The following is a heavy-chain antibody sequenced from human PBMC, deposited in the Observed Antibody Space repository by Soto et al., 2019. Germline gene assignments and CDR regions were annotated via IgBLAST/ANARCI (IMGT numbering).Heavy chain of an antibody. Sequence: GGSLRLSCAASGFTFSSYWMSWVRQAPGKGLEWVANIKQDGSEKYYVDSVKGRFTISRDNAKNSLYLQMNSLRAEGTAVYYCASDEYSISSDYWGQGTLVTVS. J-gene: IGHJ4*02. CDR2: IKQDGSEK. CDR3: ASDEYSISSDY. CDR1: GFTFSSYW. V-gene: IGHV3-7*03. D-gene: IGHD6-6*01.